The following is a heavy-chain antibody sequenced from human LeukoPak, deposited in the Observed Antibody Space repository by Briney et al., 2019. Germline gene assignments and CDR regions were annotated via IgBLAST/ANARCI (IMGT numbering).Heavy chain of an antibody. J-gene: IGHJ4*02. CDR2: IYYSGST. Sequence: PSETLSLTCTVFGGSISSHYWSWIRQPPGKGLEWIGYIYYSGSTNYNPSLKSRVTISVDTSKNQFSLKLSSVTAADTAVYYCAREGGLVLDYWGQGTLVTVSS. CDR1: GGSISSHY. CDR3: AREGGLVLDY. V-gene: IGHV4-59*11. D-gene: IGHD6-19*01.